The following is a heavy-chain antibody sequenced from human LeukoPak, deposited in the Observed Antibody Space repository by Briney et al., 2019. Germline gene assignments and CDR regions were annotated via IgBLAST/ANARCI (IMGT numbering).Heavy chain of an antibody. D-gene: IGHD3/OR15-3a*01. Sequence: ETLSLTCTVSGGSISSYYWSWIRQPPGKRLEWVSLIYGGVNTYYADSVRGRFTISRDNSKNTLYLQMNSLRAEDTAVYYCARDADSHDAFDIWGQGTMVTVSS. CDR3: ARDADSHDAFDI. CDR1: GGSISSYY. J-gene: IGHJ3*02. V-gene: IGHV3-53*01. CDR2: IYGGVNT.